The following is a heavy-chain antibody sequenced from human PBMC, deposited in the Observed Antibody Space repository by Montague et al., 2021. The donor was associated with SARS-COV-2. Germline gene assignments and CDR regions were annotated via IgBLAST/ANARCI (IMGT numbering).Heavy chain of an antibody. J-gene: IGHJ4*02. CDR1: GASINNYY. V-gene: IGHV4-59*01. D-gene: IGHD5-12*01. CDR3: ARGSGYSGYALAY. Sequence: SETLSLTCTVSGASINNYYWSWIRQSPGKGLEYIGYIYYSGGANYYPSRGTNYNPSFGSRVAISLDTSKNQFSMNLSSVTTADTAVYYCARGSGYSGYALAYWGQGTLVTVSS. CDR2: IYYSGGANYYPSRGT.